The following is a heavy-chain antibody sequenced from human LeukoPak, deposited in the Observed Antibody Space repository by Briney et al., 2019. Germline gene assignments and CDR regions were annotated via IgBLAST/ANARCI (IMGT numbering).Heavy chain of an antibody. V-gene: IGHV3-23*01. Sequence: GGSLRLSCAASGFTFSSYAMSWIRQAPGKGLEWVSAISGSGGSTYYADSVKGRFTIFRDNSKNTLYLQMNSLRAEDTAVYYCAKDHSGDYEGYFDYWGQGTLVTVSS. CDR3: AKDHSGDYEGYFDY. D-gene: IGHD4-17*01. CDR1: GFTFSSYA. J-gene: IGHJ4*02. CDR2: ISGSGGST.